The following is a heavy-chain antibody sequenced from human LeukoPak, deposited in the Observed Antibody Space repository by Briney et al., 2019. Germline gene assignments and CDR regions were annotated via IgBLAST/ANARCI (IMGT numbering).Heavy chain of an antibody. J-gene: IGHJ4*02. CDR2: ISWNSGSI. V-gene: IGHV3-9*01. CDR1: GFTFYDYA. Sequence: GGSLRLSCAASGFTFYDYAIHWVRHAPGKGLEWVSGISWNSGSIGYADSVKGRFTISRDNAKHSLYLQMNSLRAEDTALYYCAKVRAGTTGGFDYWGQGTLVTVSS. D-gene: IGHD1/OR15-1a*01. CDR3: AKVRAGTTGGFDY.